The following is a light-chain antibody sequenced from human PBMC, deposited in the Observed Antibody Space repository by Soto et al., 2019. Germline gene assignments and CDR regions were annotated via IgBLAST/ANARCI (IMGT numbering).Light chain of an antibody. CDR1: QSVSSSY. V-gene: IGKV3-20*01. CDR2: GAS. Sequence: IVLTQSPGTLSFSPGEMAILSFRASQSVSSSYLAWYQQKPGQAPRLLIYGASSRATGIPDRFSGSGSGTDFTLTISRLEPEDFAVYYCQQYGSSPRTFGQGTKVDIK. CDR3: QQYGSSPRT. J-gene: IGKJ1*01.